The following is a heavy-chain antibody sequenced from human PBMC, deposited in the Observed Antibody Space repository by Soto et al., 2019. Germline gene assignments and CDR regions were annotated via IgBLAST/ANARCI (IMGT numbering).Heavy chain of an antibody. CDR3: ARDPYHVLMVNAPNLYGMGV. Sequence: ASVKVSCKASGYTFTTYDISWVRQAPGQGLEWMGRVSTYNGNTNYPQSLQGRLTLTTDTSTTTAYMELRSLRSDDTAVYYCARDPYHVLMVNAPNLYGMGVWGQGTTVPVSS. CDR2: VSTYNGNT. D-gene: IGHD2-8*01. CDR1: GYTFTTYD. J-gene: IGHJ6*02. V-gene: IGHV1-18*01.